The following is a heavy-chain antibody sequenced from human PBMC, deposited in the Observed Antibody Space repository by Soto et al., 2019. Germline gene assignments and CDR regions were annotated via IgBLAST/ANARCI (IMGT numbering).Heavy chain of an antibody. D-gene: IGHD3-10*01. Sequence: GSLRRSCAASGFTFRDYYMSWIPHAPGKGLEWVSYISSSSSYTNYADSVKGRFTISRDNAKNSLYLQMNSLRAEDTAVYYCARLRITMVRIMDVWGQGTTVTVSS. J-gene: IGHJ6*02. V-gene: IGHV3-11*06. CDR3: ARLRITMVRIMDV. CDR2: ISSSSSYT. CDR1: GFTFRDYY.